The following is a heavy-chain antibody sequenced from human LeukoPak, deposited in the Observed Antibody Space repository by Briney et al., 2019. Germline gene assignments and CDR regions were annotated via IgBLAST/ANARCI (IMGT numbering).Heavy chain of an antibody. CDR2: INPNSGGT. Sequence: ASVKVSCKASGYTVTGYYMHWVRQAPGQGLEWLGLINPNSGGTNYAHKFQGRGTMTTHTSISTAFTELSRCTTDDAAVYYCARSPGGWFGELYGAYNWFDPWGQGTLVTVSS. V-gene: IGHV1-2*02. D-gene: IGHD3-10*01. CDR1: GYTVTGYY. J-gene: IGHJ5*02. CDR3: ARSPGGWFGELYGAYNWFDP.